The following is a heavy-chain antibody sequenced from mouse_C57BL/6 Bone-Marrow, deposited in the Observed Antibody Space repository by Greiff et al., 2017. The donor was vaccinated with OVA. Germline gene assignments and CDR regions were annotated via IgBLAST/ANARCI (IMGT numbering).Heavy chain of an antibody. CDR3: ARTYGNYDFDY. CDR1: GYTFTDYY. Sequence: VKLMESGAELVRPGASVKLSCKASGYTFTDYYINWVKQRPGQGLEWIARIYPGSGNTYYNEKFKGKATLTAEKSSSTAYMQLSSLTSEDSAVYFCARTYGNYDFDYWGQGTTLTVSS. CDR2: IYPGSGNT. J-gene: IGHJ2*01. D-gene: IGHD2-1*01. V-gene: IGHV1-76*01.